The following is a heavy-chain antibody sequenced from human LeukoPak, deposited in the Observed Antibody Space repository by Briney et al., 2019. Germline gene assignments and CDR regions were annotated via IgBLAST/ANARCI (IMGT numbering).Heavy chain of an antibody. CDR1: GFTFSDYY. J-gene: IGHJ4*02. CDR2: ISSSGSTI. Sequence: GGSLRLSCAASGFTFSDYYMSWIRQAPGKGLEWVSYISSSGSTIYYADSVKGRFTISRDNAKNSLYLQMNSLRAEDTALYYCARDGYCSSTSCFDSGGQETLVTAPS. D-gene: IGHD2-2*03. CDR3: ARDGYCSSTSCFDS. V-gene: IGHV3-11*04.